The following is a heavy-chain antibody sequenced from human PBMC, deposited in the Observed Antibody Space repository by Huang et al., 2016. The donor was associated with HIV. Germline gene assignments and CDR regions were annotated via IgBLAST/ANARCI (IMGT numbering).Heavy chain of an antibody. Sequence: QVQLQESGPGLMKPSETLSLTCSVSGGSISSHYWNWIRQPPGKGLELIGSIYHSGSANSNPSRKGRVTISVDPSKNQFSLKLRSVTAADTAVYFCARDKHDFWSGYSRSYYFDYWGQGTLVTVSS. CDR2: IYHSGSA. D-gene: IGHD3-3*01. V-gene: IGHV4-59*11. J-gene: IGHJ4*02. CDR3: ARDKHDFWSGYSRSYYFDY. CDR1: GGSISSHY.